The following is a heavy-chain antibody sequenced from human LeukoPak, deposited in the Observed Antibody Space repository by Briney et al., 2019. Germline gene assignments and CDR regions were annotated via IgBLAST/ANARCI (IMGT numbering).Heavy chain of an antibody. D-gene: IGHD2/OR15-2a*01. J-gene: IGHJ3*02. CDR1: GFTFSNYW. V-gene: IGHV3-74*01. Sequence: GGSLRLSCAASGFTFSNYWMHWVRQAPGKGLVWVSRIESDGTSTSYADSVKGRFTISRDNSKNTLYLQMNSLRAEDTAVYYCAKAVRPSMPRDAFDIWGQGTMVTVSS. CDR3: AKAVRPSMPRDAFDI. CDR2: IESDGTST.